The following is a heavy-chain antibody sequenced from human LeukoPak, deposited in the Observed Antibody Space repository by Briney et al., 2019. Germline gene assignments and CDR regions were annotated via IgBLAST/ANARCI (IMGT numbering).Heavy chain of an antibody. CDR1: GGSISSYY. D-gene: IGHD4-17*01. CDR2: IYYSGST. CDR3: ARSRGGFGDYGSWFDP. Sequence: SETLSLTCTVSGGSISSYYWSWIRQPPGKGLEWIGYIYYSGSTNYNPSLKSRVTISVDTSKNQFSLKLTSVTAADTAVYYCARSRGGFGDYGSWFDPWGQGTLVTVSS. V-gene: IGHV4-59*01. J-gene: IGHJ5*02.